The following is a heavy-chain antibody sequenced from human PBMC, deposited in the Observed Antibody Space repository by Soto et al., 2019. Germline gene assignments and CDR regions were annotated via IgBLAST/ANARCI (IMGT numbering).Heavy chain of an antibody. CDR2: IYYSGST. Sequence: QLQLQESGPGLVKPSETLSLTCTVSGGSISSSSYYWGWIRQPPGKGLEWIGSIYYSGSTYYNPSLKSRVTISVDTSKNQFSLKLSSVTAAGTAVYYCASVGRRSGYYYYYGMDVWGQGTTVTVSS. CDR1: GGSISSSSYY. CDR3: ASVGRRSGYYYYYGMDV. D-gene: IGHD2-15*01. V-gene: IGHV4-39*01. J-gene: IGHJ6*02.